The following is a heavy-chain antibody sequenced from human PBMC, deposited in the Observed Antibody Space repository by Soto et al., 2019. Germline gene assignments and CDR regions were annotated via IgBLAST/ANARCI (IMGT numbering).Heavy chain of an antibody. V-gene: IGHV3-23*01. CDR3: AKAGFRGVSDLDWLLMGPRVWFDP. Sequence: HPGGSLRLSCAASGFTLSTYAMSWVRQAPGKGLEWVSTITGSGGSTFYADSVRGRFTISRDNSKNTLYLQMTSLRAEDMAVYYCAKAGFRGVSDLDWLLMGPRVWFDPWGQGTRVTVSS. CDR1: GFTLSTYA. CDR2: ITGSGGST. D-gene: IGHD3-3*01. J-gene: IGHJ5*02.